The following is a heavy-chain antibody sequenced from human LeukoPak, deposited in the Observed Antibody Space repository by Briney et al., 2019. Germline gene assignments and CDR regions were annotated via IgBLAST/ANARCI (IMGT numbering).Heavy chain of an antibody. Sequence: SETLSLTCTASGGSISSNYWSWIRQPPGKGLEWLGYIYCSGSTNYKASVKSRFTISVDTSENQFSLKLSSVTAAVTAVYSCARRLDCSGWVNYWGQGTLVTVSS. CDR3: ARRLDCSGWVNY. D-gene: IGHD6-19*01. J-gene: IGHJ4*02. CDR1: GGSISSNY. CDR2: IYCSGST. V-gene: IGHV4-59*08.